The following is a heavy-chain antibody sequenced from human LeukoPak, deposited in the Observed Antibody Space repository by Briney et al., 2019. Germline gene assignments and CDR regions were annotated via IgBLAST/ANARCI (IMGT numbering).Heavy chain of an antibody. CDR2: IYYSGST. CDR1: GGSISSYY. V-gene: IGHV4-59*01. D-gene: IGHD3-10*01. CDR3: ASAFYGSGSYSFDY. Sequence: PSETLSLTCTVSGGSISSYYWSWIRQPPGKGLEWIGYIYYSGSTNYNPSLKSRDTIPVDTSKNQFSLKLSSVTAADTAVYYCASAFYGSGSYSFDYWGQGTLVTVSS. J-gene: IGHJ4*02.